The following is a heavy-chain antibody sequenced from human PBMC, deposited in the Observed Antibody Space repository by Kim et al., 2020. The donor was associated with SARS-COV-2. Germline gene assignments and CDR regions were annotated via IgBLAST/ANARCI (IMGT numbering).Heavy chain of an antibody. V-gene: IGHV1-46*01. CDR3: ASSGGIAAESDYYFDY. Sequence: ASVKVSCKASGYTFTSYYMHWVRQAPGQGLEWMGIINPSGGSTSYAQKFQGRVTMTRETSTSTVYMELSSLRSEDTAVYYCASSGGIAAESDYYFDYWGQGTLVTVSS. CDR2: INPSGGST. CDR1: GYTFTSYY. J-gene: IGHJ4*02. D-gene: IGHD2-15*01.